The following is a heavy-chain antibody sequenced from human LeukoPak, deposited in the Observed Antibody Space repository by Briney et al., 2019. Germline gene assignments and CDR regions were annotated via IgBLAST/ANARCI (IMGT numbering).Heavy chain of an antibody. J-gene: IGHJ1*01. D-gene: IGHD3-10*01. CDR3: ATQTGSGLFTLP. V-gene: IGHV3-48*01. Sequence: PGGSLRLSCVASGFTFNFYSMNWVRQAPGKGLEWISYTSTADSTIFYADSVKGRFTVSSDFAKKSQFLQMHSLGVEDTAMYYCATQTGSGLFTLPGGQGTLVTVSS. CDR1: GFTFNFYS. CDR2: TSTADSTI.